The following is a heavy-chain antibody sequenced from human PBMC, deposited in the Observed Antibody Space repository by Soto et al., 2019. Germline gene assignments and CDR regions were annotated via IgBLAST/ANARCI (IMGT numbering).Heavy chain of an antibody. V-gene: IGHV4-59*01. CDR3: ESKIFEGYFDY. CDR1: GGSTSSYY. D-gene: IGHD3-3*01. Sequence: PSETLSLTCTVSGGSTSSYYWSWIRQPPGKGLEWIGYIYYSGSTNYNPSLKSRVTISVDTSKNQFSLKLSSVTAADTAVYYCESKIFEGYFDYCGQRTLVPVSS. J-gene: IGHJ4*02. CDR2: IYYSGST.